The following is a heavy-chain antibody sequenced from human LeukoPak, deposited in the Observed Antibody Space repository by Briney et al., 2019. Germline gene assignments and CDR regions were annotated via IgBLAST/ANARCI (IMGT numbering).Heavy chain of an antibody. J-gene: IGHJ6*02. V-gene: IGHV3-15*01. CDR2: IKSKTDGGTT. CDR1: GFTFSNAW. D-gene: IGHD5-24*01. Sequence: TGGSLRLSCAASGFTFSNAWMSWVRQAPGKGLELVGRIKSKTDGGTTDYAAPVKGRFTISRDDSKNTLYLQMNSLKTEDTAVYYCTTGFLQEVYYYYGMDVWGQGTTVTVSS. CDR3: TTGFLQEVYYYYGMDV.